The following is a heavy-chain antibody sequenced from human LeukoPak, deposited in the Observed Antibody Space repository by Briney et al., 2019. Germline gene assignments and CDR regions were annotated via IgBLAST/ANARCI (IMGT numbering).Heavy chain of an antibody. CDR1: GYTFTSYY. CDR3: ARATVITDDAFDI. D-gene: IGHD4-17*01. J-gene: IGHJ3*02. Sequence: GSVKVSCKASGYTFTSYYMHWVRQAPGQGLEWMGIINPSGGSTSYAQKFQGRVTMTRDMSTSTVYMELSSLRSEDTAVYYCARATVITDDAFDIWGQGTMVTVSS. V-gene: IGHV1-46*01. CDR2: INPSGGST.